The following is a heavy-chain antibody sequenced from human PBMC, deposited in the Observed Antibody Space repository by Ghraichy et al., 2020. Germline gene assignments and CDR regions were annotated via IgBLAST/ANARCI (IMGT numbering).Heavy chain of an antibody. Sequence: GGSLRLSCAASGFTFSSYSMNWVRQAPGKGLEWVSYISSSSSTIYYADSVKGRFTISRDNAKNSLYLQMNSLRDEDTAVYYCASPYYYDSSGYYNDAFDIWGQGTMVTVSS. CDR2: ISSSSSTI. D-gene: IGHD3-22*01. CDR1: GFTFSSYS. J-gene: IGHJ3*02. CDR3: ASPYYYDSSGYYNDAFDI. V-gene: IGHV3-48*02.